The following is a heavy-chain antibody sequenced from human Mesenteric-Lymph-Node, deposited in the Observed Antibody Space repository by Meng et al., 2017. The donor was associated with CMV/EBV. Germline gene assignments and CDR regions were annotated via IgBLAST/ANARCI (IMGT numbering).Heavy chain of an antibody. CDR2: INPNSGGT. Sequence: FTGYYMHWVRQAPGQGLEWMGRINPNSGGTNYAQKFQGRVTMTRDTSISTAYMELSRLRSDDTAVYYCALYYYGSGSYYNGESFDYWGQGTLVTVSS. D-gene: IGHD3-10*01. CDR1: FTGYY. V-gene: IGHV1-2*06. CDR3: ALYYYGSGSYYNGESFDY. J-gene: IGHJ4*02.